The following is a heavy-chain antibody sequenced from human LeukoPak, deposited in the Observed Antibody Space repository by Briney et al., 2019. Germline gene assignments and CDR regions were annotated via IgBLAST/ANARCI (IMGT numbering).Heavy chain of an antibody. Sequence: GASVKVSCKASGYTFTGYYMHWVRQAPGQGLEWMGWINTNTGNPTYAQGFTGRFVFSLDTSVSTAYLQISSLKAEDTAVYYCARVLHGSGSLLFDYWGQGTLVTVSS. V-gene: IGHV7-4-1*02. CDR2: INTNTGNP. D-gene: IGHD3-10*01. CDR1: GYTFTGYY. J-gene: IGHJ4*02. CDR3: ARVLHGSGSLLFDY.